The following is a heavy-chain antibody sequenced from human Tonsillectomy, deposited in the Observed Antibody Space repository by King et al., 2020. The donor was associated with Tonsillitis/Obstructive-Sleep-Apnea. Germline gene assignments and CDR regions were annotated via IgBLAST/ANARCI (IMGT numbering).Heavy chain of an antibody. CDR1: GFTFSSYG. V-gene: IGHV3-33*01. CDR3: ARGDCSSTSCYHAAY. Sequence: HVQLVESGGGVVQPGRSLRLSCAASGFTFSSYGMHWVRQAPGKGLEWVAVIWYDGSNKYYADSVKGRFTISRDNSRNTLYLQMNSLRAEDTAVYYCARGDCSSTSCYHAAYWGQGTLVTVSS. J-gene: IGHJ4*02. D-gene: IGHD2-2*01. CDR2: IWYDGSNK.